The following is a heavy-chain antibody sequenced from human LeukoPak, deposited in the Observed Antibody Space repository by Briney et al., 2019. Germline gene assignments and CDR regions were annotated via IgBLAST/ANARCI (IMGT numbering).Heavy chain of an antibody. CDR3: ARECLTCGGDSYDY. J-gene: IGHJ4*02. CDR2: IDGSGNSI. V-gene: IGHV3-48*03. Sequence: PGGSLRLSCAASGFTFNIYELNWVRQAPGKGLEWLSYIDGSGNSIYYADSVKGRFTISRDNAKSSLYLQMSSLRADDTAVYYCARECLTCGGDSYDYWGQGALVTVSS. D-gene: IGHD2-21*01. CDR1: GFTFNIYE.